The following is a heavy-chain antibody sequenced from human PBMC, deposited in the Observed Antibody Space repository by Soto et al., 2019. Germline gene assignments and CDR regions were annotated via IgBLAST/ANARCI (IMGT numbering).Heavy chain of an antibody. CDR1: GYSFTSYW. V-gene: IGHV5-10-1*01. J-gene: IGHJ3*02. Sequence: GESLKISCKGSGYSFTSYWISWVRQMPGKGLEWMGRIDPSDSYTSYSPSFQGHVTISADKSITTAYLQWSSLKASDTAMYYCASPLATNQDDAFDIWGQGTMVTVSS. CDR3: ASPLATNQDDAFDI. CDR2: IDPSDSYT.